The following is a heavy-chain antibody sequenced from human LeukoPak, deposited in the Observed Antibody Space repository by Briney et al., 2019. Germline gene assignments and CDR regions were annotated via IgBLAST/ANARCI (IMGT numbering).Heavy chain of an antibody. CDR1: GFTFSSYA. Sequence: GGSLRLACAASGFTFSSYAMSWVRQAPGKGLEWVSAISGSGGSTYYADSVKGRFTISRDNSKNTLYLQMNSLRAEDTAVYYCAKRSSGYYYYFDYWGQGTLVTVSS. J-gene: IGHJ4*02. CDR3: AKRSSGYYYYFDY. V-gene: IGHV3-23*01. CDR2: ISGSGGST. D-gene: IGHD3-22*01.